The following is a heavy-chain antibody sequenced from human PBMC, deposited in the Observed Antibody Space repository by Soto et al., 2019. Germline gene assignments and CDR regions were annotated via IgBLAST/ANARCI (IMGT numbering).Heavy chain of an antibody. V-gene: IGHV4-30-2*01. CDR3: ARDNRRYDILTGYHANWFDP. D-gene: IGHD3-9*01. J-gene: IGHJ5*02. Sequence: SETLSLTCAVSGGSISSGGYSWSWIRQPPGKGLEWIGYIYHSGSTYYNPSLKSRVTISVDRSKNQFSLKLSSVTAADTAVYYCARDNRRYDILTGYHANWFDPWGQGTLVTVSS. CDR1: GGSISSGGYS. CDR2: IYHSGST.